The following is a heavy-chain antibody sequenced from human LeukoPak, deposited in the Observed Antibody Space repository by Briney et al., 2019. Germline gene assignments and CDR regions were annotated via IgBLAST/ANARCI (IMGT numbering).Heavy chain of an antibody. CDR2: IIPIFGTA. Sequence: GASVKVSCKASGGTFSSYAISWVRQAPGQGLEWMGGIIPIFGTANYAQKFQGRVTITADESTSTAYMELSRLRSEDTAVYYCARLRYFDWGDYYYYYYMDVWGKGTTVTASS. CDR3: ARLRYFDWGDYYYYYYMDV. J-gene: IGHJ6*03. D-gene: IGHD3-9*01. V-gene: IGHV1-69*13. CDR1: GGTFSSYA.